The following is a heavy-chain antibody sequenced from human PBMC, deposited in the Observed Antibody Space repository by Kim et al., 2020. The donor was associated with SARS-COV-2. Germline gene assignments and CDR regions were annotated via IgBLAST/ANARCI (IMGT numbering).Heavy chain of an antibody. Sequence: SETLSLTCTVSGGSISSYYWSWIRQPPGKGLEWIGYIYYSGSTNYNPSLKSRVTISVDTSKNQFSLKLSSVTAADTAVYYCARVRAYYYDSSGRRYYYYGMDVWSQGTTVTVSS. J-gene: IGHJ6*02. CDR3: ARVRAYYYDSSGRRYYYYGMDV. V-gene: IGHV4-59*01. CDR1: GGSISSYY. D-gene: IGHD3-22*01. CDR2: IYYSGST.